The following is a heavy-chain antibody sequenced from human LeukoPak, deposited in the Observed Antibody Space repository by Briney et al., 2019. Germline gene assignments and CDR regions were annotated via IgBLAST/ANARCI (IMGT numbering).Heavy chain of an antibody. CDR2: FDPDGGET. J-gene: IGHJ4*02. V-gene: IGHV1-24*01. D-gene: IGHD6-13*01. CDR1: GYTLTKLS. Sequence: RGSVKVSCKVSGYTLTKLSMNWVRQAPGKGLEWMGGFDPDGGETIYAQKFQGRVTMNDDTSTDTAYMELSSLRSEDTAVYYCAMLDSSSLFDYWGQGTRVTVSS. CDR3: AMLDSSSLFDY.